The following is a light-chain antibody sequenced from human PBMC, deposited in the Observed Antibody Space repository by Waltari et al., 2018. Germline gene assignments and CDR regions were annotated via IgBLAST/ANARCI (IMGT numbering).Light chain of an antibody. CDR3: CSFTSRSTWV. Sequence: QPALTQPASVSGSPGQSITIPCTGTSSDVGGYNYVSWYQQHPGKVHILLIFDVRNRPSGVSNRFSGSKSGNTASLTISGLQAEDESDYYCCSFTSRSTWVFGGGTKLTVL. CDR2: DVR. V-gene: IGLV2-14*01. J-gene: IGLJ3*02. CDR1: SSDVGGYNY.